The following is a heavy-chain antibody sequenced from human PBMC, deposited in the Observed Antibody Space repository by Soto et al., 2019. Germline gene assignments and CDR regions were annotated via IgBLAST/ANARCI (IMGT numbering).Heavy chain of an antibody. Sequence: SETTSLTCTVSGGSISSSSYYWGWIRQPPGKGLEWIGSIYYSGSTYYNPSLKSRVTISVDTSKNQFSLKLSSVTAADTAVYYCARGGFITMIVVWKLNWFDPWGQGTLVTVSS. D-gene: IGHD3-22*01. CDR2: IYYSGST. CDR3: ARGGFITMIVVWKLNWFDP. J-gene: IGHJ5*02. V-gene: IGHV4-39*01. CDR1: GGSISSSSYY.